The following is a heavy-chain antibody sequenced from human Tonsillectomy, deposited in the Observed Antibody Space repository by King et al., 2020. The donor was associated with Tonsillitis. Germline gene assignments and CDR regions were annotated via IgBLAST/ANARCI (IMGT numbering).Heavy chain of an antibody. D-gene: IGHD4-17*01. CDR1: GGSFSGYY. V-gene: IGHV4-34*01. CDR2: INHGVVT. J-gene: IGHJ4*02. Sequence: VQLQQWGAGLLKPSETLSLTCAVYGGSFSGYYWSWIRQPPGKGLEGIGEINHGVVTNYNPSLKSRVTISVDTSKSQFSLKLNSVTAADTAVYYCARAFSVTRLDWGRGTLVTVSS. CDR3: ARAFSVTRLD.